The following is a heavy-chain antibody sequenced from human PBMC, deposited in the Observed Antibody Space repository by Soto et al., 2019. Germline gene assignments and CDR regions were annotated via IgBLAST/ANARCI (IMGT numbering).Heavy chain of an antibody. CDR2: IYWSHSE. V-gene: IGHV2-5*01. J-gene: IGHJ2*01. D-gene: IGHD2-21*01. CDR3: IHTLRWLYFDL. Sequence: QITLKESGPPLVKTTQTLTLTCTFSGFSLSTSGVGVGWIRQPPGKALEWLALIYWSHSERYNPSLKSKLTITKDTSKNQAVPTLTNMDPVDTATHYSIHTLRWLYFDLWGRGPLLTVTS. CDR1: GFSLSTSGVG.